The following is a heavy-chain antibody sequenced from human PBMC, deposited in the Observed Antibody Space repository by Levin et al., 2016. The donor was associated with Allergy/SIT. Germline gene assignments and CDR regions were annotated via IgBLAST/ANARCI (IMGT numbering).Heavy chain of an antibody. CDR1: GFTFSSYE. J-gene: IGHJ4*02. V-gene: IGHV3-48*03. CDR2: ISSSGSTI. D-gene: IGHD5-24*01. CDR3: ARVEMATEARTFDY. Sequence: GGSLRLSCAASGFTFSSYEMNWVRQAPGKGLEWVSYISSSGSTIYYADSVKGRFTISRDNAKNSLYLQMNSLRAEDTAVYYCARVEMATEARTFDYWGQGTLVTVSS.